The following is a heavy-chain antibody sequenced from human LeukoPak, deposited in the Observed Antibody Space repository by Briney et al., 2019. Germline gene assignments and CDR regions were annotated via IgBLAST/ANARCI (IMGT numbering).Heavy chain of an antibody. CDR2: FSASGST. Sequence: GGSLRLSCAASGFTFSGYGMNWVRQAPGKGLEWVSAFSASGSTYYADSVKGRFTVSRDNSENMLYLQMNSLRAEDTAVYYCAQDLSYIGLDNWGQGTLVTVSS. J-gene: IGHJ4*02. D-gene: IGHD2-15*01. CDR1: GFTFSGYG. CDR3: AQDLSYIGLDN. V-gene: IGHV3-23*01.